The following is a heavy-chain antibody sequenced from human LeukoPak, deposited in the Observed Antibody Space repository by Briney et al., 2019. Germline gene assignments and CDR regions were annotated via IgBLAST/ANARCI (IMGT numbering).Heavy chain of an antibody. CDR1: GFTFSSDS. CDR2: ISGGSSTI. CDR3: ARDWYYYGSGIYRGYNWFDP. J-gene: IGHJ5*02. D-gene: IGHD3-10*01. Sequence: GGSLRLSCAASGFTFSSDSMNWVRQAPGKGLEWISYISGGSSTIYYADSVKGRFTISRDNAKNSLYLQMNSLRAEDTAVYYCARDWYYYGSGIYRGYNWFDPWGQGTLVTVSS. V-gene: IGHV3-48*01.